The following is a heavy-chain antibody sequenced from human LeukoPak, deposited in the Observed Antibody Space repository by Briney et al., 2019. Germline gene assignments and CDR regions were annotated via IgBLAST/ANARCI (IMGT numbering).Heavy chain of an antibody. CDR1: GGSIRSSSYY. CDR2: IYSSGFT. CDR3: ARAGGSTDDAFDI. J-gene: IGHJ3*02. V-gene: IGHV4-39*01. Sequence: SETLSLTCSVSGGSIRSSSYYWAWIRQPPGEGLEWIGSIYSSGFTSYKPSLKSRLTISVDTSKNQFSLKLSSVTAADTAVYYCARAGGSTDDAFDIWGQGTMVTVSS. D-gene: IGHD1-26*01.